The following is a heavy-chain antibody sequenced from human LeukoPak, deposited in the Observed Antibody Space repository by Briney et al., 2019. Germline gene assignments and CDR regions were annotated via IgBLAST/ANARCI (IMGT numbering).Heavy chain of an antibody. J-gene: IGHJ3*02. Sequence: PGGSQRLSCAASGFTFSSYSMNWVRQAPGKGLEWVSSISSSSSYIYYADSVKGRFTISRDNAKNSLYLQMNSLRAEDTAVYYCARILLSAFDIWGQGTMVTVSS. CDR2: ISSSSSYI. D-gene: IGHD2/OR15-2a*01. CDR3: ARILLSAFDI. V-gene: IGHV3-21*01. CDR1: GFTFSSYS.